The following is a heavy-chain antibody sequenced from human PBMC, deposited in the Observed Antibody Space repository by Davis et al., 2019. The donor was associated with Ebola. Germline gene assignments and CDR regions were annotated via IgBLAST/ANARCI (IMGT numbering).Heavy chain of an antibody. V-gene: IGHV3-21*04. Sequence: GESLKISCAASGFTFSSYSMNWVRQAPGKGLEWVSSISSSSSYIYYADSVKGRFTISRDNAKNSLYLQMNSLRAEDTAVYYCAKDSHPFSTGTTHYWGQGTLVTVSS. CDR2: ISSSSSYI. D-gene: IGHD1-7*01. J-gene: IGHJ4*02. CDR3: AKDSHPFSTGTTHY. CDR1: GFTFSSYS.